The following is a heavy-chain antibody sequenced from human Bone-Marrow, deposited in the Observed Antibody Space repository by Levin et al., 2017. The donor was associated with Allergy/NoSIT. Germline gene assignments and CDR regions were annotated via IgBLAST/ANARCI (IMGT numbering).Heavy chain of an antibody. V-gene: IGHV1-8*01. J-gene: IGHJ6*03. CDR3: ARRELRYSYYYYMDV. D-gene: IGHD1-7*01. CDR1: GYTFTSYD. Sequence: PGESLKISCKASGYTFTSYDINWVRQATGQGLEWMGWMNPNSGNTGYAQKFQGRVTMTRNTSISTAYMELSSLRSEDTAVYYCARRELRYSYYYYMDVWGKGTTVTVSS. CDR2: MNPNSGNT.